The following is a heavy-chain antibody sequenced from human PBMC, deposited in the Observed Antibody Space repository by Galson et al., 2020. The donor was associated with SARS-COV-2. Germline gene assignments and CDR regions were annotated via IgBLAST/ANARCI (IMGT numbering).Heavy chain of an antibody. CDR1: GFSPSTSGMC. D-gene: IGHD6-19*01. V-gene: IGHV2-70*11. CDR2: IDWDDHK. CDR3: ARITVAGLGFDY. Sequence: ESGPTLVKPTQTLTLTCTFSGFSPSTSGMCVSWIRQPPGTALEWLARIDWDDHKYYSTSLKTRLTISKDTSKNQVVLTMTNMDPVDTATYYCARITVAGLGFDYWGQGTLVTVSS. J-gene: IGHJ4*02.